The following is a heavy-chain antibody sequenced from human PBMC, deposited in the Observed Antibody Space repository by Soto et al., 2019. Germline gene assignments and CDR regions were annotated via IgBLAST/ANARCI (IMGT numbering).Heavy chain of an antibody. J-gene: IGHJ3*02. CDR2: ISGSSTYI. V-gene: IGHV3-21*06. CDR3: ARDRCSGGSCYRTYAFDI. CDR1: GFILSNYS. Sequence: PGGSLRLSCAASGFILSNYSMKWCRQAPGKGLEWVASISGSSTYIYYADSVKGRFSISRDNAKNSLYLQMNSLRVEDTAVYYCARDRCSGGSCYRTYAFDIWGQGTMVTVSS. D-gene: IGHD2-15*01.